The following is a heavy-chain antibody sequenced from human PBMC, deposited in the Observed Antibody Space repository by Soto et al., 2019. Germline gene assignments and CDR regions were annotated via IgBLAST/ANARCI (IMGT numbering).Heavy chain of an antibody. V-gene: IGHV1-3*01. CDR1: GYTFTIYA. CDR3: MVRGVIIKG. CDR2: INAGNGNT. D-gene: IGHD3-10*01. J-gene: IGHJ4*02. Sequence: ASVKVSCKAPGYTFTIYAMHWVRQAPGQRLEWMGWINAGNGNTKYSQKFQGRVTITRDTSASTAYMELSSMRSEDTAVYYCMVRGVIIKGWGQGTLVTVSS.